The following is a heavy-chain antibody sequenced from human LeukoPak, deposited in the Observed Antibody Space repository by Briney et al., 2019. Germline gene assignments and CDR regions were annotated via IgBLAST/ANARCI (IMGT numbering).Heavy chain of an antibody. D-gene: IGHD6-19*01. CDR2: INHSGST. CDR3: ARGRFGYSSGWYRLAWFDP. Sequence: SETLSLTCAVYGGSFSGYYWSWIRQPPGKGLEWIGEINHSGSTNYNPSLKSRVTISVDTSKNQFSLKLNSVTAADTAVYYCARGRFGYSSGWYRLAWFDPWGQGTLVTVSS. CDR1: GGSFSGYY. V-gene: IGHV4-34*01. J-gene: IGHJ5*02.